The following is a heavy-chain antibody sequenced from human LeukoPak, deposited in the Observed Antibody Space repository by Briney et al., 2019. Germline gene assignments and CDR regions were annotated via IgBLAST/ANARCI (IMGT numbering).Heavy chain of an antibody. J-gene: IGHJ4*02. CDR1: GFTFSSYA. V-gene: IGHV3-23*01. D-gene: IGHD3-10*01. CDR3: ASMWFGELSGYFDY. CDR2: ISGSGGST. Sequence: GGSLRLSCAASGFTFSSYAMSWVRQAPGKGLEWVSAISGSGGSTYYADSVKGRFTISRDNSKNTLYLQMNSLRAEDTAVYYCASMWFGELSGYFDYWGQGTLVTVSS.